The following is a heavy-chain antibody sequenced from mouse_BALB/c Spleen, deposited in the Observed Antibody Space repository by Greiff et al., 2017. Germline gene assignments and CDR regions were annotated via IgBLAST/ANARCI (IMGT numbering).Heavy chain of an antibody. CDR1: GYTFTSYV. CDR2: INPYNDGT. V-gene: IGHV1-14*01. D-gene: IGHD2-10*02. CDR3: ASPYGNYGFWYFDV. Sequence: EVQLQQSGPELVKPGASVKMSCKASGYTFTSYVMHWVKQKPGQGLEWIGYINPYNDGTKYNEKFKGKATLTSDKSSSTAYMELSSLTSEDSAVYYCASPYGNYGFWYFDVWGAGTTVTVSS. J-gene: IGHJ1*01.